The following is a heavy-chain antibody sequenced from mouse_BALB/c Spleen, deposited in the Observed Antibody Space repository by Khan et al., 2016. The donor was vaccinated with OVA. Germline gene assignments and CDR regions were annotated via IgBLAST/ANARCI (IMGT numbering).Heavy chain of an antibody. CDR2: INTETGEP. J-gene: IGHJ2*01. CDR3: TSSDFDRYYFDY. Sequence: QIQLVQSGPELKKPGETVKISCKASGYTFTDYSMHWVKQAPGKGLKWMGWINTETGEPTYADDFKGRFAFSLETSANTASLQINNLKNADTATYFCTSSDFDRYYFDYWGQGTTLTVSS. CDR1: GYTFTDYS. D-gene: IGHD2-4*01. V-gene: IGHV9-2-1*01.